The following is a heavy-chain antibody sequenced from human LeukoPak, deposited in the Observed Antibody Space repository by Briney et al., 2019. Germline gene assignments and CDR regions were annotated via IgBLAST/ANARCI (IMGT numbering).Heavy chain of an antibody. CDR2: IYYSGST. Sequence: SETLSLTCTVSGGSISSSSYYWDWIRQPPGKGLEWIGSIYYSGSTYYNPSLKSRVTISVDTSKNQFSLKLSSVTAADTAVYYCARRGHRTIFGVVTLPFDYWGQGTLVTVSS. CDR3: ARRGHRTIFGVVTLPFDY. V-gene: IGHV4-39*01. CDR1: GGSISSSSYY. J-gene: IGHJ4*02. D-gene: IGHD3-3*01.